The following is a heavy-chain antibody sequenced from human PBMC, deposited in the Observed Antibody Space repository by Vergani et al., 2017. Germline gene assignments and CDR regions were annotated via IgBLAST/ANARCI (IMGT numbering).Heavy chain of an antibody. CDR1: GGSISSYS. CDR2: IYYSGST. V-gene: IGHV4-59*01. J-gene: IGHJ3*02. D-gene: IGHD1-14*01. Sequence: QVQLQESGPGLVKPSETLSLTCTVSGGSISSYSWSWIRQPPGKGLEWIGYIYYSGSTNYNPSLKSRFPMSVDTSKNQFSLKLTSVTAANTAVYYCARELTEAFEIWGQGTMVTVSS. CDR3: ARELTEAFEI.